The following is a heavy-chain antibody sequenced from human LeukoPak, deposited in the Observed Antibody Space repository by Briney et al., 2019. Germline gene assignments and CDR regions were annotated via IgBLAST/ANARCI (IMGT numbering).Heavy chain of an antibody. CDR2: IYYTGST. J-gene: IGHJ5*02. CDR1: GDSISHYY. Sequence: SETLSLTCAVSGDSISHYYWNWIRQPPGKGLEWIGYIYYTGSTIYNPSLKSRATISIDTSKNQFSLQLSSVTAADTAVYYCATISVAATGYNWFDPWGQGTLVTVSS. CDR3: ATISVAATGYNWFDP. V-gene: IGHV4-59*08. D-gene: IGHD6-19*01.